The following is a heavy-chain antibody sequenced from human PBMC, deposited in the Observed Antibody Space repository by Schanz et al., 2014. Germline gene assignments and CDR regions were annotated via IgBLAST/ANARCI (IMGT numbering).Heavy chain of an antibody. CDR2: ILGLASTT. J-gene: IGHJ4*02. D-gene: IGHD2-8*02. CDR3: AKSLESCPGGRCSRGYFDY. CDR1: GFTFSTSA. Sequence: EVQLLESGGGLVQPGGSLRLSCAASGFTFSTSAMSWVRQVPGKGLEWVSAILGLASTTYYADSVKGRFTISRDNSKNLLYLQMNSLRAEDTAVYYCAKSLESCPGGRCSRGYFDYWGQGTLVTVSS. V-gene: IGHV3-23*01.